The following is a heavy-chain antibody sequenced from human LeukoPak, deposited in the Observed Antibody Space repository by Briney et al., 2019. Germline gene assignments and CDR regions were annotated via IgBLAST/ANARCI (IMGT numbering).Heavy chain of an antibody. CDR3: AKDGVGATIDSALFDY. V-gene: IGHV3-11*05. CDR1: GFIFGDYY. D-gene: IGHD1-26*01. J-gene: IGHJ4*02. Sequence: GGSLRLSCKASGFIFGDYYMNWIRQAPGKGLECLSYISSGTINHSNYADSVKGRFTISRDNARNSLYLQMNSLRAEDTALYYCAKDGVGATIDSALFDYWGQGTLVTVSS. CDR2: ISSGTINHS.